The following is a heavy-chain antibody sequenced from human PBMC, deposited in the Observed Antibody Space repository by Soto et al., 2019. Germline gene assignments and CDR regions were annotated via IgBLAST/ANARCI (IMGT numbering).Heavy chain of an antibody. Sequence: PGGSLRLSCAASGFTFSSYWMHWVRQAPGKGLVWVSRINSDGSSTSYADSVKGRVTISRDNAKNTLYLQMNSLRAEDTAVYYCAREGSSWFSNLYYYYYGMDVWGQGTTVTVSS. CDR1: GFTFSSYW. V-gene: IGHV3-74*01. J-gene: IGHJ6*02. CDR2: INSDGSST. D-gene: IGHD6-13*01. CDR3: AREGSSWFSNLYYYYYGMDV.